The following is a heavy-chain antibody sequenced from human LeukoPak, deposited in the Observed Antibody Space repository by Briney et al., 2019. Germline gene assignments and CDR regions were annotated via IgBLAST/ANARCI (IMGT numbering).Heavy chain of an antibody. CDR2: ISSSSSYI. D-gene: IGHD4/OR15-4a*01. Sequence: PGGSLRLSCAASGFTFSTYSMNWVRQTPGKGLEWVSSISSSSSYIYYADSMKGRFSISRDNAKSSLYLQMNSLRAEDTAVYYCARRAGAYSHPYDYWGQGTLVTVSS. CDR3: ARRAGAYSHPYDY. CDR1: GFTFSTYS. V-gene: IGHV3-21*04. J-gene: IGHJ4*02.